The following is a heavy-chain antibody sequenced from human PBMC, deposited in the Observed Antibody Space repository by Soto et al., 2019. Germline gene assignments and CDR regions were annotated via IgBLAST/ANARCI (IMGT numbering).Heavy chain of an antibody. V-gene: IGHV3-30*18. CDR2: ISFDGSNK. CDR3: AKDRSYYDFWRGSPYYYGMDV. D-gene: IGHD3-3*01. CDR1: GFTFNSYG. Sequence: PGESLKISCAASGFTFNSYGMHWVRQAPGQGLEWVAVISFDGSNKYYADSVKGRFTISRDNSKNTVNLQMNSLRAEDTAVYYCAKDRSYYDFWRGSPYYYGMDVWGQGTTVTVSS. J-gene: IGHJ6*02.